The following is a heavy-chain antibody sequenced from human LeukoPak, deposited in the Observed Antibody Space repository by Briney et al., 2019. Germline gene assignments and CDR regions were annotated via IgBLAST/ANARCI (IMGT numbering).Heavy chain of an antibody. J-gene: IGHJ5*02. CDR1: GYIFTSYA. V-gene: IGHV1-18*01. Sequence: ASVKVSCKASGYIFTSYAMHWVRQAPGQGLEWMGWISAYNGNTNYAQKLQGRVTMTTDTSTSTAYMELRSLRSDDTAVYYCARDLAVAGVNWFDPWGQGTLVTVSS. CDR3: ARDLAVAGVNWFDP. D-gene: IGHD6-19*01. CDR2: ISAYNGNT.